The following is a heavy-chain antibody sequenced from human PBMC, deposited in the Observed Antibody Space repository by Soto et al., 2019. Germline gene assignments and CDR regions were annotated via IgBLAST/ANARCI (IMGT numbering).Heavy chain of an antibody. Sequence: ASVKVSCKASGYTFTSYYMHWVRQAPGQGLEWMGIINPSGGSTSYAQKFQGRVTMTRDTSTSTVYMELSSLRSEDTAVYYCARADSRTYYYDSSGLQHWGQGTLVTVSS. D-gene: IGHD3-22*01. V-gene: IGHV1-46*01. CDR3: ARADSRTYYYDSSGLQH. CDR1: GYTFTSYY. J-gene: IGHJ1*01. CDR2: INPSGGST.